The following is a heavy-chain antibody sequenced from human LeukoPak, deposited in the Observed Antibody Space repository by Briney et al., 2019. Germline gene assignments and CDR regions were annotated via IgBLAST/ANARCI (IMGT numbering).Heavy chain of an antibody. Sequence: SETLSLTCTVSGGSISSSSYYWGWIRQPPGKGLEWIGSIYYSGSTYYNPSLKSRVTISVDTSKNQFSLKLSSVTAADTAVYYCARSPRAVARSFDYWGQGTLVTVSS. CDR1: GGSISSSSYY. CDR3: ARSPRAVARSFDY. D-gene: IGHD6-19*01. J-gene: IGHJ4*02. CDR2: IYYSGST. V-gene: IGHV4-39*07.